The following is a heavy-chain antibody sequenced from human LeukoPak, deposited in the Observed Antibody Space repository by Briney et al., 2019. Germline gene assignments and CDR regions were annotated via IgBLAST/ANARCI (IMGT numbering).Heavy chain of an antibody. J-gene: IGHJ4*02. V-gene: IGHV1-2*02. CDR1: GYTFTDYY. Sequence: ASVKVSCKTSGYTFTDYYIHWVRQAPGQGLEWMGWINPDSGYTNYAQKFQGRVTMTRDTSINTAYMELSRLTSDDTAVYYCARGFLEWFQFDYWGQGTLVTVSS. CDR2: INPDSGYT. CDR3: ARGFLEWFQFDY. D-gene: IGHD3-3*01.